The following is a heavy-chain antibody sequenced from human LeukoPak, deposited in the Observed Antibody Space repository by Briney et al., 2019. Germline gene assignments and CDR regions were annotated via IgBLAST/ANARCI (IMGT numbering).Heavy chain of an antibody. CDR1: EFTFTTYG. CDR2: IYYDGSNI. J-gene: IGHJ4*02. CDR3: ARDWKTNSFDY. Sequence: PGGSLTLSCAASEFTFTTYGMHWVRQAPGKGLEWVAFIYYDGSNIYYADYVKGRFTISRDISKNTLYLQMDSLRAEDTAIYYCARDWKTNSFDYWGQGTLDTVSS. V-gene: IGHV3-33*01. D-gene: IGHD1-1*01.